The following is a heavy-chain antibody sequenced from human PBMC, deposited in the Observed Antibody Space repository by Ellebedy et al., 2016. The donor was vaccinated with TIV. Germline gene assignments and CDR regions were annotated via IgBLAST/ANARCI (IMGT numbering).Heavy chain of an antibody. Sequence: SETLSLXXTVSGGSISSSSYYWGWIRQPPGKGLEWIGSIYYSGSTYYNPSLKSRVTISVDTSKNQFSLKLSSVTAADTAVYYCARDWMVRGVAAFDYWGQGTLVTVSS. CDR2: IYYSGST. D-gene: IGHD3-10*01. CDR1: GGSISSSSYY. J-gene: IGHJ4*02. CDR3: ARDWMVRGVAAFDY. V-gene: IGHV4-39*07.